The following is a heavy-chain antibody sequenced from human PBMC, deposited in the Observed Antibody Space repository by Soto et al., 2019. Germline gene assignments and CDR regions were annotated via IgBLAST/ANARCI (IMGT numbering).Heavy chain of an antibody. J-gene: IGHJ6*02. CDR3: ASKTGDMLRQLEYYYYGMDV. Sequence: GASVKVSCKXSGGTFSSYAISWVRQAPGQGLEWMGGIIPIFGTANYAQKFQGRVTITADESTSTAYMELSSLRSEDTAVYYCASKTGDMLRQLEYYYYGMDVWGQGTTVTVSS. CDR1: GGTFSSYA. V-gene: IGHV1-69*13. CDR2: IIPIFGTA. D-gene: IGHD6-6*01.